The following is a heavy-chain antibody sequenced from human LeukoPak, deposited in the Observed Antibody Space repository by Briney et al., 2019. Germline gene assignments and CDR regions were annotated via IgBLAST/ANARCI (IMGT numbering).Heavy chain of an antibody. CDR1: GFTLSSYA. D-gene: IGHD4-11*01. Sequence: GGSLRLSCAASGFTLSSYAMSWVRQAPGKGLEWVSGISGSGGGTYYADSVKGRFTISRDNSKNTLYLQMNSLRADDTAVYYCAKGLKTTGAAVPVYWGQGTLVTVSS. CDR2: ISGSGGGT. J-gene: IGHJ4*02. V-gene: IGHV3-23*01. CDR3: AKGLKTTGAAVPVY.